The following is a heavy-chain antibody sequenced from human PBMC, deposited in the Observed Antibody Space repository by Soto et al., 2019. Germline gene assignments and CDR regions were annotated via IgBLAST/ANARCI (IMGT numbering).Heavy chain of an antibody. D-gene: IGHD4-4*01. J-gene: IGHJ4*02. CDR3: ARGMTTVTTYDY. V-gene: IGHV4-30-2*01. CDR2: LYHSGST. CDR1: GGSISSGGYS. Sequence: QLQLQESGSGLVKPSQTLSLTCAVSGGSISSGGYSWSWIRQPPGKGLEWIGYLYHSGSTYYNPSPKSRVTISVDRSKNEFSLNLSSVTAAYTAVYYCARGMTTVTTYDYWGQGTLVTVSS.